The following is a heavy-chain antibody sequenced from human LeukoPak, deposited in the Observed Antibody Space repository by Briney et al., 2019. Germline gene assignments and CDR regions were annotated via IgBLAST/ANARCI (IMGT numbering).Heavy chain of an antibody. CDR2: ISAYNSNT. V-gene: IGHV1-18*01. D-gene: IGHD3-22*01. Sequence: ASVKVSCKASGYTFTSYGISWVRQAPGQGLEWMGWISAYNSNTNYAQKLQGRVTMTTDTSTSTAYMELRSLRSDDTAVYYCARGGGYYYDSSGYYYFDYWGQGTLVTVSS. CDR3: ARGGGYYYDSSGYYYFDY. CDR1: GYTFTSYG. J-gene: IGHJ4*02.